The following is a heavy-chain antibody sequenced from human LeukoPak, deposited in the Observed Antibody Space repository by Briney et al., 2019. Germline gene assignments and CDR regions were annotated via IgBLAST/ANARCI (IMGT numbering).Heavy chain of an antibody. Sequence: ETLSLTCIVSGCSISNYYWTWIRQPPGKGLEWIGYIYYSGSTDYNPSLKSRVTISVDTSKNQFSLKLSSVTAADTAVYYCASTLGSSWQSGFWGQGTLVTVSS. J-gene: IGHJ4*02. V-gene: IGHV4-59*08. CDR3: ASTLGSSWQSGF. D-gene: IGHD6-13*01. CDR2: IYYSGST. CDR1: GCSISNYY.